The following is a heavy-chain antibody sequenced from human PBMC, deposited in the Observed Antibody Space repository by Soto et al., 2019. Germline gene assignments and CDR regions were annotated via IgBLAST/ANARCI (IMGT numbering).Heavy chain of an antibody. D-gene: IGHD2-15*01. V-gene: IGHV3-11*01. CDR1: GFTFSDYY. CDR2: ISSSGSTI. J-gene: IGHJ4*02. CDR3: ARASKVVAATKGYFDY. Sequence: PGGSLRLSCAASGFTFSDYYMSWIRQAPGKGLEWVSYISSSGSTIYYADSVKGRFTISRDNAKNSLYLQMNSLRAEDTAVYYCARASKVVAATKGYFDYWGQGTLVTVSS.